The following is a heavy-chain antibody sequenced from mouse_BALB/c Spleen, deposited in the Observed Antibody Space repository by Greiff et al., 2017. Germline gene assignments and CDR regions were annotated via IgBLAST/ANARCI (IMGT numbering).Heavy chain of an antibody. CDR1: GDSITSGY. Sequence: EVQLQQSGPSLVKPSQTLSLTCSVTGDSITSGYWNWIRKFPGNKLEYMGYISYSGSTYYNPSLKSRISITRDTSKNQYYLQLNSVTTEGTATYYCAREGAITTGGSYYAMDYWGQGTSVTVSS. CDR2: ISYSGST. CDR3: AREGAITTGGSYYAMDY. D-gene: IGHD2-4*01. V-gene: IGHV3-8*02. J-gene: IGHJ4*01.